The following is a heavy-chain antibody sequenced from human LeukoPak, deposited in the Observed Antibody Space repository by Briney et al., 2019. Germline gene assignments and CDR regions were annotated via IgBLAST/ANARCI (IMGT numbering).Heavy chain of an antibody. CDR1: GLTFSTYA. V-gene: IGHV3-23*01. Sequence: GGSLRLSCAASGLTFSTYAMNWVRQAPGKGLEWVSTITGGGDSTYYADSVKGRVTISRDNSKNTLYLQMNSLRAEDTAVYYCAKDAQYNWNEEYWGQGTLVTVSS. CDR2: ITGGGDST. J-gene: IGHJ4*02. CDR3: AKDAQYNWNEEY. D-gene: IGHD1-1*01.